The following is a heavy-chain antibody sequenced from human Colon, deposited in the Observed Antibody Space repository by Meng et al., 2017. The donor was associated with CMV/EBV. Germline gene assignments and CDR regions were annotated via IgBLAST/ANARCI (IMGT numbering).Heavy chain of an antibody. J-gene: IGHJ4*02. Sequence: GGSLRLSCAASGFTFSSHWMHWVRQAPGKGLEWVASISSSGTYIYYADSVQGRFTISRDNAKNSVHLLMTGLRADDAAVYYCTRTFRYYFDYWGQGTLVTVSS. CDR2: ISSSGTYI. CDR1: GFTFSSHW. CDR3: TRTFRYYFDY. D-gene: IGHD2/OR15-2a*01. V-gene: IGHV3-21*01.